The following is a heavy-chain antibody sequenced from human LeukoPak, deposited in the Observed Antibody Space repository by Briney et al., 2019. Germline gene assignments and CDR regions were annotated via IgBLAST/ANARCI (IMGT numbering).Heavy chain of an antibody. D-gene: IGHD1-26*01. CDR1: GGSFSGYY. CDR2: INHSGST. V-gene: IGHV4-34*01. Sequence: SETLSLTCAVYGGSFSGYYWSWIRQPPGKGLEWIGEINHSGSTNYNPSLKSRVTLSVYTSKNQFSLKLSSVTAADTALYYCARHGRGNYYYLPNRGNCFDPWGQGTLVTVSS. CDR3: ARHGRGNYYYLPNRGNCFDP. J-gene: IGHJ5*02.